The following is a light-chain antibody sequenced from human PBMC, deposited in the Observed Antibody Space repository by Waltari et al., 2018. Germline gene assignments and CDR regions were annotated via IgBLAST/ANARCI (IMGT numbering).Light chain of an antibody. J-gene: IGKJ5*01. CDR3: QQRSIWPPIT. CDR1: QSVGSY. Sequence: EIVLTQSPATLSLSPGERAILSCRASQSVGSYLAWYQHKPGQAPRLLIYDASNRDTGVPARFSGSGSGTYFTLTISSLEPEDFAVYYCQQRSIWPPITFGQGTILDIK. CDR2: DAS. V-gene: IGKV3-11*01.